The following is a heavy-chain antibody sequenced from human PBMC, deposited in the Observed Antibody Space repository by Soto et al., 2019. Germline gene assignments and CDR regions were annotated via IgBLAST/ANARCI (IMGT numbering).Heavy chain of an antibody. CDR1: GFTFTSSA. J-gene: IGHJ4*02. Sequence: EVQLVESGGGLVQPGGSLRISCVASGFTFTSSAMSWVRQAPGKGLQWVSGFSDSGGSAYQADSVKGRFTISRDNSKNTLYLQMNNLRKENTALYYCAKDSPGWGFDYWGQGTLVTVSS. D-gene: IGHD3-16*01. CDR2: FSDSGGSA. V-gene: IGHV3-23*04. CDR3: AKDSPGWGFDY.